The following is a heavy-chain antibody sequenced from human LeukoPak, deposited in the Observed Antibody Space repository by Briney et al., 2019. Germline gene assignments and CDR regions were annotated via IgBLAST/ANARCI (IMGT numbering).Heavy chain of an antibody. J-gene: IGHJ4*02. Sequence: GRSLRLSCAASGFTFSSYAMHWVRQAPGKGLEWVAVISYDGSNKYYADSMKSRFTISRDNSKNTLYLQMNSLRAEDTAVYYCARDWERDYYDSSGYLDYWGQGTLVTVSS. CDR3: ARDWERDYYDSSGYLDY. D-gene: IGHD3-22*01. CDR1: GFTFSSYA. V-gene: IGHV3-30-3*01. CDR2: ISYDGSNK.